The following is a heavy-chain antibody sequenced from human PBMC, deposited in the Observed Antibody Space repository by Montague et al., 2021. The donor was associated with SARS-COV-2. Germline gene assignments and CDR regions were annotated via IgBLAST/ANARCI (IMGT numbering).Heavy chain of an antibody. CDR2: IYTSGST. CDR1: GGSISSGSYD. V-gene: IGHV4-61*02. J-gene: IGHJ6*03. Sequence: TLSLTCTVAGGSISSGSYDWSWIRQPAGKGLEWIGRIYTSGSTXYNPSLESRVTISVDTSKNQFSLKLSSVTAADTAVYYCARSSGGYCSSTSCYAYYYYYMDVWGKGTTVTVSS. CDR3: ARSSGGYCSSTSCYAYYYYYMDV. D-gene: IGHD2-2*01.